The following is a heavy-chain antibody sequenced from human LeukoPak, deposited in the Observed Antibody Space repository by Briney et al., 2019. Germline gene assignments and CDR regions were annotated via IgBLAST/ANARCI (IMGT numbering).Heavy chain of an antibody. J-gene: IGHJ6*02. CDR3: ARVEPSRDYYYYGMDV. D-gene: IGHD1-14*01. CDR2: IKPNSGGT. V-gene: IGHV1-2*02. Sequence: ASVKVSCRASGYTFTDYYMHWVRRAPGQGLDWMGWIKPNSGGTDYAQKFQGRVTMTRDTSISTAYMELSSLRSEDTAVYYCARVEPSRDYYYYGMDVWGQGTTVTVSS. CDR1: GYTFTDYY.